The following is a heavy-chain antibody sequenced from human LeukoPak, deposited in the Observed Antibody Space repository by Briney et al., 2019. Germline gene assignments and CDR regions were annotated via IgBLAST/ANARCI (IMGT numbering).Heavy chain of an antibody. CDR1: GGSISSGDYY. CDR3: ARDVAYRSGQYDY. D-gene: IGHD3-10*01. V-gene: IGHV4-39*07. CDR2: IYYSGDT. J-gene: IGHJ4*02. Sequence: PSETLSLTCTVSGGSISSGDYYWGWSRQPPGKGREWIVTIYYSGDTYYNPSLKSRVTMSVDTSKNQFSLKLNSVTAADTAVYYCARDVAYRSGQYDYWGQGTLVTVSS.